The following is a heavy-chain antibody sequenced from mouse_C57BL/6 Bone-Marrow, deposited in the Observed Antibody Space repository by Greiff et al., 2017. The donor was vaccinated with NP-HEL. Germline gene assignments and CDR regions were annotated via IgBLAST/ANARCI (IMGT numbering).Heavy chain of an antibody. CDR2: INPYNGGT. V-gene: IGHV1-19*01. CDR3: AKGHYGNYYWFAY. J-gene: IGHJ3*01. D-gene: IGHD2-1*01. CDR1: GYTFTDYY. Sequence: EVQLQQSGPVLVKPGASVKMSCKASGYTFTDYYMNWVKQSHGKSLEWIGVINPYNGGTSYNQKFKGKATLTVDKSSSTAYMELNSLTSEDSAVYYCAKGHYGNYYWFAYWGQGTLVTVSA.